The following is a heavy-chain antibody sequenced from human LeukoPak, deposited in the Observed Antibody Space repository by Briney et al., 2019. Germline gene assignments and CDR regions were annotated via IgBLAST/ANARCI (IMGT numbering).Heavy chain of an antibody. CDR3: ARRGYYDYTGFDY. V-gene: IGHV3-21*01. D-gene: IGHD3-16*01. Sequence: GGSLRLSCAGSEFTCSSYSMHWVRQAPGKGLEWVSSISGSSDDIYYADSVKGRFTISRDNSKNSLYLQMKGLRAEDTALYYCARRGYYDYTGFDYWGQGTLVTVSS. CDR2: ISGSSDDI. CDR1: EFTCSSYS. J-gene: IGHJ4*02.